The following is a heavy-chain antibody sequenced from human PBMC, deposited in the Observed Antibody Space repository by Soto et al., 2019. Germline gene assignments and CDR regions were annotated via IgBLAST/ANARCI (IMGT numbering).Heavy chain of an antibody. CDR3: ARDIGFSYYGSGSYYRRSSVWFDP. Sequence: GASVKVSCKASGYTFTGYYMHWVRQAPGQGLEWMGWINPNSGGTNYAQKFQGWVTMTRDTSISTAYMELSRLRSDDTAVYYCARDIGFSYYGSGSYYRRSSVWFDPWGQGTLVTVSS. D-gene: IGHD3-10*01. V-gene: IGHV1-2*04. CDR1: GYTFTGYY. CDR2: INPNSGGT. J-gene: IGHJ5*02.